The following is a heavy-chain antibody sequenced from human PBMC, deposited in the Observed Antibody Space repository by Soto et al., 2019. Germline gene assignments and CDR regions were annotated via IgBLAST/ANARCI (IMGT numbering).Heavy chain of an antibody. J-gene: IGHJ4*02. Sequence: GGSLRLSCAASGFTLSNYWMTWVRQAPGKGLEWVANINKDGSQKNYVDSVKGRFTIARDNGQNSLSLQINSPRVEDTAVYYCVRELGLDYWGQGALVTVSS. CDR1: GFTLSNYW. V-gene: IGHV3-7*03. CDR3: VRELGLDY. D-gene: IGHD7-27*01. CDR2: INKDGSQK.